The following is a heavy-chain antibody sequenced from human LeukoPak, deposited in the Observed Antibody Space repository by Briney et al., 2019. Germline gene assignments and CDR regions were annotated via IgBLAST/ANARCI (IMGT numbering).Heavy chain of an antibody. V-gene: IGHV3-74*01. CDR3: VSGLIPVAGTSGNY. Sequence: GGSLRLSCAASGFTFSNYWMNWVRQGPGKGLVWVSRINSDGSSTSYGDSVKGRFTISRDNAKNTLYLQMSSLRAEDTAVYYCVSGLIPVAGTSGNYWGLGTLVTVSS. CDR1: GFTFSNYW. D-gene: IGHD6-19*01. J-gene: IGHJ4*02. CDR2: INSDGSST.